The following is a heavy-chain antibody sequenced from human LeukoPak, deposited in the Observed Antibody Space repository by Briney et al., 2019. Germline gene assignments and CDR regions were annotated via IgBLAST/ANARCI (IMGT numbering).Heavy chain of an antibody. CDR3: ARMIVVVITPDYFDY. V-gene: IGHV4-38-2*01. J-gene: IGHJ4*02. Sequence: SETLSLTCAVSGYSISSGYYWGWIRQPPGKGLEWIGSIYHSESTYYNPSLKSRVTISVDTSKNQFSLKLSSVTAADTAVYYCARMIVVVITPDYFDYWGQGTLVTVSS. CDR1: GYSISSGYY. D-gene: IGHD3-22*01. CDR2: IYHSEST.